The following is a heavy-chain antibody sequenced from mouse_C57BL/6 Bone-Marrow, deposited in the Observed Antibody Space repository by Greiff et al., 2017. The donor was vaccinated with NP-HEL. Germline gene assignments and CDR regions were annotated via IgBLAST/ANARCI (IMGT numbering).Heavy chain of an antibody. D-gene: IGHD1-1*01. J-gene: IGHJ4*01. V-gene: IGHV1-81*01. CDR1: GYTFTSYG. CDR2: IYPRSGNT. Sequence: QVQLKQSGAELARPGASVKLSCKASGYTFTSYGISWVKQRTGQGLEWIGEIYPRSGNTYYNEKFKGKATLTADKSSSTAYMELRSLTSEDSAVYFCARSALNYYGSSCYYYAMDYWGQGTSVTVSS. CDR3: ARSALNYYGSSCYYYAMDY.